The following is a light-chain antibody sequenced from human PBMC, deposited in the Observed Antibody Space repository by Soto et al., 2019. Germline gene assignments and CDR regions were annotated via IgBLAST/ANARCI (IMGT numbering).Light chain of an antibody. Sequence: QSALTQPASVSGSPGQSITISCTGTSSDVGGYNFVSWYQQHPGKAPKLMIYEVSNRPSGVSHRFSGSKSGNTASLTISGLQTEDEADYYCCSYTPTSTRVFGGGTKVTVL. CDR3: CSYTPTSTRV. J-gene: IGLJ3*02. V-gene: IGLV2-14*01. CDR1: SSDVGGYNF. CDR2: EVS.